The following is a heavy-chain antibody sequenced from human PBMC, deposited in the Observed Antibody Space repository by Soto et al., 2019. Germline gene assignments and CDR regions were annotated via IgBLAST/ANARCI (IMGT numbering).Heavy chain of an antibody. J-gene: IGHJ1*01. V-gene: IGHV3-21*01. CDR2: ISSSSSYI. CDR1: GFTFSSYS. Sequence: GGSLRLSCAASGFTFSSYSMNWVRQAPGKGLEWVSSISSSSSYIYYADSVKGRFTISRDNAKNSLYLQMSSLRAEDTAVNYCARERYCSGGICYSGGREYFQYWGQGTLVTVSS. CDR3: ARERYCSGGICYSGGREYFQY. D-gene: IGHD2-15*01.